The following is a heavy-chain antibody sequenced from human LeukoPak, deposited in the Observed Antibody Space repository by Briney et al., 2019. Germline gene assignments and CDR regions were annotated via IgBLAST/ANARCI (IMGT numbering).Heavy chain of an antibody. J-gene: IGHJ4*02. CDR3: ARDMGGIAAAAFDY. CDR1: GFTFSSYG. V-gene: IGHV3-23*01. Sequence: GGSLRLSCAASGFTFSSYGMSWVRQAPGKGLEWVSAISGSGGSTYYADSVKGRFTISRDNAKNSLYLQMNSLRAEDTAVYYCARDMGGIAAAAFDYWGQGTLVTVSS. D-gene: IGHD6-13*01. CDR2: ISGSGGST.